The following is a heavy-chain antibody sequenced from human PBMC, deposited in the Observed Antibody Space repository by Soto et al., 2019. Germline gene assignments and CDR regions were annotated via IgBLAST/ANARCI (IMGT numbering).Heavy chain of an antibody. CDR3: SKDLWGYPLYYFDY. CDR2: ISYDGSKK. D-gene: IGHD3-16*02. Sequence: ESGGGVVQPGRSLRLSSAASGFTFSSYGMHWVRQAPGKGLEWVAVISYDGSKKYYADSVKGRFTISRDNSKNTLYLQMNSLRAEDTAVYYCSKDLWGYPLYYFDYWGQGTLVTVSS. J-gene: IGHJ4*02. CDR1: GFTFSSYG. V-gene: IGHV3-30*18.